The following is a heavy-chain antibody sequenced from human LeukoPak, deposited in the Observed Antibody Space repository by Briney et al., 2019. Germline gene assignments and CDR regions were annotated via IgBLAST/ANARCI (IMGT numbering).Heavy chain of an antibody. J-gene: IGHJ4*02. CDR2: IIPILGIA. V-gene: IGHV1-69*10. Sequence: VKGSCEGFVGTLCSYAISWGRQGPGERVGWVGRIIPILGIANYAQKFQGRVTITADKSTSTAYMELSSLRSEDTAVYYCARVIYSGSYQGDYWGQGTLVTVSS. CDR3: ARVIYSGSYQGDY. CDR1: VGTLCSYA. D-gene: IGHD1-26*01.